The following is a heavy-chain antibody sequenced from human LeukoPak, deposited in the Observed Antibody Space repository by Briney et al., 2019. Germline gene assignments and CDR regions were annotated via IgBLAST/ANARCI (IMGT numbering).Heavy chain of an antibody. CDR2: ISSSSSTI. J-gene: IGHJ4*02. V-gene: IGHV3-48*01. D-gene: IGHD5-12*01. CDR1: GFTFSSYS. Sequence: GGSLRLSCVASGFTFSSYSMNWVRQAPGKGLEWVSYISSSSSTIYYADSVKGRFTISKDNAKHSLYLQMNSLRAEDTAVYYCARVDIVATSHYFDYWGQGTLVTVSS. CDR3: ARVDIVATSHYFDY.